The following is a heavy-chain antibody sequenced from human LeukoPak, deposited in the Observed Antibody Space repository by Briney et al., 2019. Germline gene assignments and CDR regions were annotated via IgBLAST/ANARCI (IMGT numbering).Heavy chain of an antibody. D-gene: IGHD2-2*02. CDR3: AKEVGYCTSSNCYSWFDP. J-gene: IGHJ5*02. CDR1: GFTFSSYA. V-gene: IGHV3-23*01. CDR2: ISGSGGST. Sequence: PGASLRLSCAASGFTFSSYAMSWVRQAPGKGLEWVSAISGSGGSTYYADSVKGRFTISRDNSKNTLYLQMDSLRGEDTAVYHCAKEVGYCTSSNCYSWFDPWGQGTQVTVSS.